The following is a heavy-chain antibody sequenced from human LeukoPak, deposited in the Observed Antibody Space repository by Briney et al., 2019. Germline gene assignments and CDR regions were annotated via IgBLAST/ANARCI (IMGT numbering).Heavy chain of an antibody. D-gene: IGHD5-18*01. CDR2: INPSGGST. Sequence: ASVKVSCKASGHTFTSYKMHWVRQAPGQGLEWMGIINPSGGSTTYAQKFQGRITMTRDTSTYTVYMELSSPRSEDTATYYCARGQEYSYELDSWGQGTLVTVSP. J-gene: IGHJ4*02. V-gene: IGHV1-46*01. CDR3: ARGQEYSYELDS. CDR1: GHTFTSYK.